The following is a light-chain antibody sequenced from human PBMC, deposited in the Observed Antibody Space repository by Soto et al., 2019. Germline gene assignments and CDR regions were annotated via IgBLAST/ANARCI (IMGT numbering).Light chain of an antibody. J-gene: IGKJ5*01. CDR3: LQHYSYPFT. Sequence: AIQMTHSPSSLPAXVXXXXTXXXRASQGIRDDLAWYQQKPGRAPRLLIYDASTLQDGVPSRFSGSGSGTDFTLIISGLQAEDFATYYCLQHYSYPFTFGQGTRLEIK. CDR1: QGIRDD. V-gene: IGKV1-6*01. CDR2: DAS.